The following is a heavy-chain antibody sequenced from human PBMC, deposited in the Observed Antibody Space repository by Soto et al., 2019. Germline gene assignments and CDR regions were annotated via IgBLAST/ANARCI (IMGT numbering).Heavy chain of an antibody. CDR1: GGSISSGDYY. Sequence: QVQLQESGPGLVKPSQTLSLTGTVSGGSISSGDYYWSWIRQPPGKGLEWIGYINYSGRTYYNPXXSXXXXXXXXXXXXXXXXXXXXXXXXXXXXXXXXXXXXVYTFYDYWGQGTLVTVSS. V-gene: IGHV4-30-4*01. CDR3: XXXXXVYTFYDY. CDR2: INYSGRT. J-gene: IGHJ4*02. D-gene: IGHD1-1*01.